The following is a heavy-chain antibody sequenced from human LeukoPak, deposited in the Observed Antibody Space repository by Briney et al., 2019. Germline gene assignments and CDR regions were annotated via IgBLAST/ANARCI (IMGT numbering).Heavy chain of an antibody. CDR2: IYHSGRT. CDR1: GYSISSGYY. Sequence: PSETLSLTCTVSGYSISSGYYWGWIRQPPGKGLEWIGTIYHSGRTYYNPSLKSRVTISVDTSKNQFSLKLISVTAADTAVYYCARDLCSGGSCYLDYWGQGTLVTVSS. CDR3: ARDLCSGGSCYLDY. D-gene: IGHD2-15*01. J-gene: IGHJ4*02. V-gene: IGHV4-38-2*02.